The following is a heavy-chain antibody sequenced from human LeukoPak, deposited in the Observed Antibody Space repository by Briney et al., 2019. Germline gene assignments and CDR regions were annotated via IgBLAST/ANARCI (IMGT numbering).Heavy chain of an antibody. CDR3: AKAVLLWFGQFQTYFDY. J-gene: IGHJ4*02. D-gene: IGHD3-10*01. CDR1: GFTFSSYA. Sequence: GGSLRLSCAASGFTFSSYAMSWVRQAPGKGLEWVSAISGSGGSTYYADSVKGRFTISRDNSKNMLYLQMNSLRAEDTAVYYCAKAVLLWFGQFQTYFDYWGQGTLVTVSS. CDR2: ISGSGGST. V-gene: IGHV3-23*01.